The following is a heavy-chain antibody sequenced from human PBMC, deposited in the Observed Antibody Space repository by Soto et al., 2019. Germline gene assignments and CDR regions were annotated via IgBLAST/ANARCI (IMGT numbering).Heavy chain of an antibody. J-gene: IGHJ6*02. Sequence: SVKVSCKVSGYTLTELSMHWVRQAPGQGLEWMGGLIPIFGTANYAQKFQGRVTITADESTSTAYMELRSLRSDDTAVYYCARKGSGVVGYGMDVWGQGTTVTVSS. D-gene: IGHD3-10*01. CDR1: GYTLTELS. CDR3: ARKGSGVVGYGMDV. V-gene: IGHV1-69*13. CDR2: LIPIFGTA.